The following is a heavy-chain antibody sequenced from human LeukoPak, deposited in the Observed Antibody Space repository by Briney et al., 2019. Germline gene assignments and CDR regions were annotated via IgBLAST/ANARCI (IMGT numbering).Heavy chain of an antibody. CDR3: ARGRSYYYGSGSYYSK. J-gene: IGHJ4*02. Sequence: SETLSLTCAVYGGSFSGYYWSWIRQPPGKGLEWIGEINHSGSTNYNPSLKSRVTISVDTSKNQFSLKPSSVTAADTAVYYCARGRSYYYGSGSYYSKWGQGTLVTVSS. V-gene: IGHV4-34*01. CDR1: GGSFSGYY. D-gene: IGHD3-10*01. CDR2: INHSGST.